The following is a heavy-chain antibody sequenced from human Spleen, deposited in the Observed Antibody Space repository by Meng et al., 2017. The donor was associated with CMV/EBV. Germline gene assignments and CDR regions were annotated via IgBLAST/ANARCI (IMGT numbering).Heavy chain of an antibody. D-gene: IGHD5-24*01. V-gene: IGHV1-3*01. CDR1: GYTFSTYT. J-gene: IGHJ4*02. CDR2: INAGNGNT. CDR3: AREISRDDYNRYFDY. Sequence: QVQLVQAGAEGKNPGASVMVSRKTSGYTFSTYTIHWVRQAPGQRLEWMGWINAGNGNTKYPQKFQSRVTITRDTYASTAYMELSSLRSEDTSVYYCAREISRDDYNRYFDYWGQGTLVTVSS.